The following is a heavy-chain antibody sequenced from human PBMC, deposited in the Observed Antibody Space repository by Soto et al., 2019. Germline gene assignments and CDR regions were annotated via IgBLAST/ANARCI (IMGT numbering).Heavy chain of an antibody. D-gene: IGHD2-15*01. CDR2: ISGGGGST. V-gene: IGHV3-23*01. CDR1: GFTFSTYA. J-gene: IGHJ4*02. Sequence: GGSLRLSCATSGFTFSTYAMSWVRQAPGKGLEWVSDISGGGGSTYYADSVKGRFTISRDNSKSTLYLQMNSLRADDTAVYYCAKVGSCSGGSCYYYIDYWGQGTLVTVSS. CDR3: AKVGSCSGGSCYYYIDY.